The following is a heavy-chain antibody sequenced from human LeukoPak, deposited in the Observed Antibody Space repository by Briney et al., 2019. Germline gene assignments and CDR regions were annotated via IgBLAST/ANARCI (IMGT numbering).Heavy chain of an antibody. CDR3: ARETVAATDLDY. CDR1: GYSFTSYW. J-gene: IGHJ4*02. V-gene: IGHV5-10-1*01. D-gene: IGHD6-19*01. Sequence: PGESLKISCKGSGYSFTSYWISWVRQMPGKGLEWMGRIDPSDSYTNYSPSFQGHVTISADKSTSTAYLQWSSLKASDTAMYYCARETVAATDLDYWGQGTLVTVSS. CDR2: IDPSDSYT.